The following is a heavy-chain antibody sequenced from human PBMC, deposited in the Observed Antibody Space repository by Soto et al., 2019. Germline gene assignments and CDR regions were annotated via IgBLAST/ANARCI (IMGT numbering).Heavy chain of an antibody. CDR2: ISSNGGST. D-gene: IGHD6-13*01. CDR1: GFTFSSYA. J-gene: IGHJ3*02. V-gene: IGHV3-64*01. CDR3: ARDPWKAGTDAFDI. Sequence: GGSLRLCCAASGFTFSSYAMDWVRQAPGKGLEYVSAISSNGGSTYYANSVKGRFTISRDNSKNTLYLQMGSLRAEDMAVYYCARDPWKAGTDAFDIWGQGTMVTVSS.